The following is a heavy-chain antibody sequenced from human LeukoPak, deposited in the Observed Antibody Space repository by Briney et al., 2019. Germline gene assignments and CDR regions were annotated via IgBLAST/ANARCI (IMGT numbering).Heavy chain of an antibody. CDR2: IGTSDSLT. D-gene: IGHD3-22*01. V-gene: IGHV3-23*01. CDR3: AKGESPMYHDSSQFDY. Sequence: PGGSLRLSCAASGFTFSSYAMSWVRQAPGKGLEWVSAIGTSDSLTYYADSVKGRFTVSRDNFKNTLYLQMNSLRAEDTAVYYCAKGESPMYHDSSQFDYWGQGTLVTVSS. J-gene: IGHJ4*02. CDR1: GFTFSSYA.